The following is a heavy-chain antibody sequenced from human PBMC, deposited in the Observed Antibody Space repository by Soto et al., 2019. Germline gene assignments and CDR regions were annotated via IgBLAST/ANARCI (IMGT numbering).Heavy chain of an antibody. CDR3: ARDDYDIRESI. CDR1: GLDFSDYN. CDR2: ISNGGDSI. D-gene: IGHD3-22*01. Sequence: PGGSLSLSCAASGLDFSDYNMNWVRQAPGKGLEWVSYISNGGDSIYYADSIKGRFTNSRDNAKNSLYLEMNSLRDEGTAVYYCARDDYDIRESIWGQGTLVTV. J-gene: IGHJ4*02. V-gene: IGHV3-48*02.